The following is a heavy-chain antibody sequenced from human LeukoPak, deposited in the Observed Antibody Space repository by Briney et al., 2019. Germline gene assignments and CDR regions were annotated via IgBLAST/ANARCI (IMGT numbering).Heavy chain of an antibody. D-gene: IGHD3-22*01. V-gene: IGHV1-69*05. J-gene: IGHJ4*02. Sequence: SVKVSCKASGGTFSSYAISWVRQAPGQGLEWMGGIIPIFGTANYAQKFQGRVTITTDESTSTAYMELGSLRSEDTAVYYCAREGSYYDSSGFSDYWGQGTLVTVSS. CDR1: GGTFSSYA. CDR2: IIPIFGTA. CDR3: AREGSYYDSSGFSDY.